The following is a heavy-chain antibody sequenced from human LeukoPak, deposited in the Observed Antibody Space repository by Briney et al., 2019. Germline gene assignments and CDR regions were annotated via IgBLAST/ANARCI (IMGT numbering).Heavy chain of an antibody. CDR2: ISSSSSYT. CDR1: GFTFSDYY. Sequence: PGGSLRLSCAASGFTFSDYYMSWIRQAPGKGLEWVSYISSSSSYTNYAGSVKGRFTISRDNAKNSLYLQMNSLRAEDTAVYYCARGGSSGHDWGTFAYWAQGTLVTVSS. CDR3: ARGGSSGHDWGTFAY. J-gene: IGHJ4*02. V-gene: IGHV3-11*06. D-gene: IGHD5-12*01.